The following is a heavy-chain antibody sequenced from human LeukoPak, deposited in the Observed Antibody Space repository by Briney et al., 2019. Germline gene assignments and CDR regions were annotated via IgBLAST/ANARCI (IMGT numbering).Heavy chain of an antibody. CDR1: GFTFSSYT. D-gene: IGHD6-19*01. CDR2: ISSSSSYI. CDR3: ARDLAVAGPGAFDI. Sequence: GGSLRLPCAASGFTFSSYTMNWVRQAPGKGLDWVSSISSSSSYIYYADSVKGRFSISRDNSKNTLYLQMNSLRAEDTAVYYCARDLAVAGPGAFDIWGQGTMVTVSS. V-gene: IGHV3-21*04. J-gene: IGHJ3*02.